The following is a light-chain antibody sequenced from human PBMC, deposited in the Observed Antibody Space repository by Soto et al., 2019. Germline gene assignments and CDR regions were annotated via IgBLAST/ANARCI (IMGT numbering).Light chain of an antibody. Sequence: IVLTQAPLSLPVIPGEAASISCKSSQSLFDRDDDKTYLDRYLQRPGQSPQLLIYMLSHRASGVPDRFSGGGSDTDFTLKISRVEPDDVGVYYCMQRMKFPLTFGGGTKVEIK. CDR2: MLS. CDR1: QSLFDRDDDKTY. V-gene: IGKV2-40*01. CDR3: MQRMKFPLT. J-gene: IGKJ4*01.